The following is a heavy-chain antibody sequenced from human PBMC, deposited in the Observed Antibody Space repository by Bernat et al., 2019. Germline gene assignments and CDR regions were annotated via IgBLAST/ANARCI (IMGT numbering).Heavy chain of an antibody. CDR3: ARDGIPTTSSGQLDY. Sequence: QLQLQESGPGLVKPSETLSLTCTVSGGSISSSSYYWGWIRQPPEKGLEWIASMYYSGSTYYNPSLRSRVTISVKTSKSKFCLKLSAVTAADAAVYYGARDGIPTTSSGQLDYWGQGTLVTVSS. D-gene: IGHD3-3*01. CDR1: GGSISSSSYY. J-gene: IGHJ4*01. V-gene: IGHV4-39*02. CDR2: MYYSGST.